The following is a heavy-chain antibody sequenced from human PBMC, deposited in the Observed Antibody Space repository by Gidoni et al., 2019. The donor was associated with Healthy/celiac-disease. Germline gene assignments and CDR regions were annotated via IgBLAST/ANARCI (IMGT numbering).Heavy chain of an antibody. Sequence: EVQLLASGGGLVQPGGSLRLSCAASGFTFSSYAMIWVRQAPGQGLEWGSAISGSGGSTYYADSVKGRFTISRDNSKNTLYLQMNSLRAEDTAVYYCAKLKWELRGGAFDIWGQGTMVTVSS. J-gene: IGHJ3*02. D-gene: IGHD1-26*01. V-gene: IGHV3-23*01. CDR3: AKLKWELRGGAFDI. CDR1: GFTFSSYA. CDR2: ISGSGGST.